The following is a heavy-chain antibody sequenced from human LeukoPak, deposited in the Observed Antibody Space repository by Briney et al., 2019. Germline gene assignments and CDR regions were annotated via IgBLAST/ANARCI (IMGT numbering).Heavy chain of an antibody. CDR1: GYTFTGYY. V-gene: IGHV1-2*02. CDR2: INPNSGGT. CDR3: ARETYYYDSSGYPLDY. Sequence: ASVKVSCKASGYTFTGYYMHRVRQAPGQGLEWMGWINPNSGGTNYAQKFQGRVTMTRDTSISTAYMELSRLRSDDTAVYYCARETYYYDSSGYPLDYWGQGTLVTVSS. D-gene: IGHD3-22*01. J-gene: IGHJ4*02.